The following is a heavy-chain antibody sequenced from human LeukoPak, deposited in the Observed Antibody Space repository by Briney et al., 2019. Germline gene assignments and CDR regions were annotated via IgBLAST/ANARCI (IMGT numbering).Heavy chain of an antibody. Sequence: GGSLRLSCAASGFTFSSYGMHWVRQAPGKGLEWVAVISYDGSNKYYADSVKGRFTISRDNSKNTLYLQMNSLRAEDTAVYYCAKAHPPGGIDYWGQGTLVTASS. D-gene: IGHD3-16*01. CDR2: ISYDGSNK. CDR1: GFTFSSYG. V-gene: IGHV3-30*18. CDR3: AKAHPPGGIDY. J-gene: IGHJ4*02.